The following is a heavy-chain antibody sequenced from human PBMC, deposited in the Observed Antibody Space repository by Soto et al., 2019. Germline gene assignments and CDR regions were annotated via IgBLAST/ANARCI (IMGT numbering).Heavy chain of an antibody. CDR1: GYTFTGYY. V-gene: IGHV1-2*04. D-gene: IGHD4-17*01. CDR3: ARDCGDYQVPRLCYYGMDV. J-gene: IGHJ6*02. Sequence: ASVKVSCKASGYTFTGYYMHWVRQAPGQGLEWMGWINPNSGGTNYAQKFQGWVTMTRDTSISTAYRELSRLRSDDTAVYYCARDCGDYQVPRLCYYGMDVWGQGTTVTVSS. CDR2: INPNSGGT.